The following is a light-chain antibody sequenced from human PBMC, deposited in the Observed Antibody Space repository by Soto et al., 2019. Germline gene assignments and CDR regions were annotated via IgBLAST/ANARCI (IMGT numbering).Light chain of an antibody. CDR3: CSYGGPYTWL. V-gene: IGLV1-40*01. J-gene: IGLJ3*02. Sequence: QSVLTQPPSVSGAPGQRVTISCTGSSSNIGAGYDVHWYQQLPGAAPRLLIYGNTNRPSGVPDRFSGSKSGNTASLTISGLQADDEADYICCSYGGPYTWLFGGGTKLTVL. CDR2: GNT. CDR1: SSNIGAGYD.